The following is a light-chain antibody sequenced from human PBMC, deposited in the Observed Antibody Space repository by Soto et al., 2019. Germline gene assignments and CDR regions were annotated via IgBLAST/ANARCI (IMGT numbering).Light chain of an antibody. CDR2: DAS. CDR1: QSVNSN. CDR3: QQSNNWPKT. V-gene: IGKV3-15*01. J-gene: IGKJ1*01. Sequence: EIVMTQSPDTLSVSPGETATLSCRASQSVNSNLAWYQQKPGQAPRLLISDASTRAAGLPARFSGSGSGTEFTLTISSHQSEDFAVYFFQQSNNWPKTFGQGTKVEIK.